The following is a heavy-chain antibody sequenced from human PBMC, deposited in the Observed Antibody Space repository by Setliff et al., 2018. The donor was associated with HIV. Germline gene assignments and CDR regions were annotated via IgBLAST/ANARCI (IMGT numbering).Heavy chain of an antibody. Sequence: GGSLRLSCAVSGFTFSTYGMHWVRQAPGKGLEWVSSISSSSSYIYYADSVKGRFTISRDNAKNSLYLQMNSLRAEDTAVYYCAKDRTSYGDYVLGPSFDLWGRGTLVTVSS. CDR1: GFTFSTYG. CDR2: ISSSSSYI. J-gene: IGHJ2*01. CDR3: AKDRTSYGDYVLGPSFDL. D-gene: IGHD4-17*01. V-gene: IGHV3-21*04.